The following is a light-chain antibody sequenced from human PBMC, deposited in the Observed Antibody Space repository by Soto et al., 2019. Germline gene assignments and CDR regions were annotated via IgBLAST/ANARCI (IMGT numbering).Light chain of an antibody. CDR1: QNIDSY. V-gene: IGKV1-39*01. J-gene: IGKJ2*01. CDR2: AAS. Sequence: DIQMTQSPSSLSVSLGDRVTITCRASQNIDSYLNWYQQKPGKAPKLLIYAASSLQSGVPSGFSGSGSGTDFTLTISSLQPEDFATYYCQQSYPTPYTFGQGTKLEIK. CDR3: QQSYPTPYT.